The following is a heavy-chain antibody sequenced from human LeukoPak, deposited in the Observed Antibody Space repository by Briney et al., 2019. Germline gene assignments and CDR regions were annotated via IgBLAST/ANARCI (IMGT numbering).Heavy chain of an antibody. CDR1: GFTFSNYA. Sequence: GGSLRLSCAASGFTFSNYAMNWVRQAPGKGLEWVSSISSSSSYIYYADSVKGRFTISRDNAKNSLYLQMNSLRAEDTAVYYCAREDYGSGSYNYWGQGTLVTVSS. CDR3: AREDYGSGSYNY. D-gene: IGHD3-10*01. CDR2: ISSSSSYI. V-gene: IGHV3-21*01. J-gene: IGHJ4*02.